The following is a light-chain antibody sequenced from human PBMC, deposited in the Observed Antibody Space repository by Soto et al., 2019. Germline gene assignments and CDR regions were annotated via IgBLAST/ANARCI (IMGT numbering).Light chain of an antibody. CDR1: QGIRSD. Sequence: AIQMTQSPSSLSASVGDRVTITCRASQGIRSDLGWYQQRPGKAPKLQIYAASSLQSGVPSRFSGGGSGTDFTLTISSLQPEDFASYYCLQHYNFPYTFGQGTKLEIK. CDR2: AAS. J-gene: IGKJ2*01. CDR3: LQHYNFPYT. V-gene: IGKV1-6*01.